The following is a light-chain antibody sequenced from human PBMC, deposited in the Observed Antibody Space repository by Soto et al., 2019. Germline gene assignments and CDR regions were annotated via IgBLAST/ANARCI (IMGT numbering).Light chain of an antibody. CDR3: QQYNNWPRT. Sequence: EIGMTQSPATLSVSPGDRATLSCRASQSVRSNLAWYQQKPGQAPRLLIYGASTRATGIPARFSGSGSGTEFNLTISSLQSEDFALYYCQQYNNWPRTFGQGTKLEIK. CDR1: QSVRSN. V-gene: IGKV3-15*01. CDR2: GAS. J-gene: IGKJ2*01.